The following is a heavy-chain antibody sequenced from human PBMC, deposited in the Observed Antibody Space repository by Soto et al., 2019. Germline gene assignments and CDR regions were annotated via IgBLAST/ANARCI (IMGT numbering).Heavy chain of an antibody. CDR1: GFNFSSYA. Sequence: EVQLLESGGCLVQPGGSLRLSCAASGFNFSSYAMSWVRRAPGKGLEWVSTISGRGDSTYYAASVKGRVTIVRDNSKNTLYLQVNSLRAEDTAVYYCAKDQHGSSWYAVAVTFACDIWGQGTMVTVSS. CDR3: AKDQHGSSWYAVAVTFACDI. D-gene: IGHD6-13*01. V-gene: IGHV3-23*01. J-gene: IGHJ3*02. CDR2: ISGRGDST.